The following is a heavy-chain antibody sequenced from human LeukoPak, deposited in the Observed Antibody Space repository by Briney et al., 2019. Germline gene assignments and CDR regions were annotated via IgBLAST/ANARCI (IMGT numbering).Heavy chain of an antibody. J-gene: IGHJ4*02. CDR1: GFTLSSYA. CDR2: ISGSGGST. V-gene: IGHV3-23*01. Sequence: GGSLRLSCAASGFTLSSYAMSWVRQAPGKGLEWVSAISGSGGSTYYADSVKGRFTISRDNSKNTLYLQMNSLRAEDTAVYYCAKSAVASYYYDSSGYYYFDYWGQGTLVTVSS. CDR3: AKSAVASYYYDSSGYYYFDY. D-gene: IGHD3-22*01.